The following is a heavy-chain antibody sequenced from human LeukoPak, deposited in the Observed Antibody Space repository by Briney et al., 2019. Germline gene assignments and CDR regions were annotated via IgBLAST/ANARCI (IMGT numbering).Heavy chain of an antibody. CDR2: INHSGST. CDR3: ARLFRYSSGWYGSRGFDY. V-gene: IGHV4-34*01. D-gene: IGHD6-19*01. CDR1: GGSFSGYY. Sequence: SETLSLTCAVYGGSFSGYYWSWIRQPPGKGLEWIGEINHSGSTNYNPSLKSRVTISVDTSKNQFSLKLSSVTAADTAVYYCARLFRYSSGWYGSRGFDYWGQGTLVTVSS. J-gene: IGHJ4*02.